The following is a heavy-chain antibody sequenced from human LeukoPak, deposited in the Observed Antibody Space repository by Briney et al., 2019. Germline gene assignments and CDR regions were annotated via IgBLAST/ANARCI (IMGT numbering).Heavy chain of an antibody. V-gene: IGHV3-21*04. J-gene: IGHJ5*02. CDR3: ARDAQMGGYCSSTSCYTGGNWFDP. CDR1: GFTFSSYS. CDR2: ISSSGSTI. Sequence: GGSLRLSCAASGFTFSSYSMNWVRQAPGEGLEWVSSISSSGSTIYYADSVKGRFTISRDNAKNSLYLQMNSLRAEDTAVYYCARDAQMGGYCSSTSCYTGGNWFDPWGQGTLVTVSS. D-gene: IGHD2-2*02.